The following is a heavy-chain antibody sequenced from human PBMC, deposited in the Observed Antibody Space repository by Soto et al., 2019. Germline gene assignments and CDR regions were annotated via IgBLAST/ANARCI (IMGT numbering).Heavy chain of an antibody. CDR3: ARGRSTVAETDFDY. D-gene: IGHD6-19*01. CDR2: IIPIFSTA. CDR1: GGTFSSYA. Sequence: GASVKVSCKASGGTFSSYAISWVRQAPGQGLEWMGGIIPIFSTANYAQKFQGRVTITADESTSTAYMELSSLRSEDTAVYYCARGRSTVAETDFDYWGQGTLVTVSS. J-gene: IGHJ4*02. V-gene: IGHV1-69*13.